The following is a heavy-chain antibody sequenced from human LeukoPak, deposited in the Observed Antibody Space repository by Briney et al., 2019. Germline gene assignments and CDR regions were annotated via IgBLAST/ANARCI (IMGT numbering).Heavy chain of an antibody. CDR2: INTDGSST. J-gene: IGHJ4*02. Sequence: PGGSLRLSCAASGFTFDEYGMSWVRQVPGRGLAWVSRINTDGSSTSYADSVKGRFTISRDNAKNTLYLQMTSLKTEDTAVYYCVQSSEGGPTPDVLDYWGQGTLVTVSS. CDR3: VQSSEGGPTPDVLDY. V-gene: IGHV3-74*01. CDR1: GFTFDEYG. D-gene: IGHD3-16*01.